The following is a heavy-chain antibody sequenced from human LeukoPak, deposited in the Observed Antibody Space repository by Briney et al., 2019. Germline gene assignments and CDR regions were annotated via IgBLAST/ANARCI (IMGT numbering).Heavy chain of an antibody. CDR2: ISANGGRA. J-gene: IGHJ4*02. D-gene: IGHD3-16*01. CDR1: GFTFSSYA. V-gene: IGHV3-23*01. Sequence: GGSLRLSCAASGFTFSSYAMSWVRQAPGKGLEWVSAISANGGRAYYADSVKGRFTISRDNSRSTVYLQMNSLRVEDTALYYCARDRTPRGESNNWYEVDHWGQGTLVTVSS. CDR3: ARDRTPRGESNNWYEVDH.